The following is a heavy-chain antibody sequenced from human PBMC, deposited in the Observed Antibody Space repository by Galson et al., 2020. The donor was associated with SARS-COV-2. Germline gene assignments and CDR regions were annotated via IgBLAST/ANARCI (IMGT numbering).Heavy chain of an antibody. D-gene: IGHD2-2*03. Sequence: GESLKISCAASGFTFSSYAMSWVRQAPGKGLEWVSAISGSGDNAYYADSVKGRFTISRDNPENTLYLQMDSLRAEDTAVYYCAKDGYGSSTSCYAGGLDIWGQGAMVTVSS. V-gene: IGHV3-23*01. J-gene: IGHJ3*02. CDR1: GFTFSSYA. CDR3: AKDGYGSSTSCYAGGLDI. CDR2: ISGSGDNA.